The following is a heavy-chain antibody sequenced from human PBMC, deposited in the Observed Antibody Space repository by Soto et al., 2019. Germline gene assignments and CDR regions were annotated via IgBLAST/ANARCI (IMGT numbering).Heavy chain of an antibody. CDR2: ITGNGDTT. CDR3: ARDCQNYWGSGGGYYNPGGDH. J-gene: IGHJ5*02. Sequence: EVQLLESGGGLVQTGGSLRLSWAASGFTFRVYAMSWVRQTPGRGLEWVSSITGNGDTTYSPGSVKGRFTISTYKSKNPLFLQMNSLRVEDTAVYYCARDCQNYWGSGGGYYNPGGDHWGQGILVTVSS. D-gene: IGHD3-10*01. CDR1: GFTFRVYA. V-gene: IGHV3-23*01.